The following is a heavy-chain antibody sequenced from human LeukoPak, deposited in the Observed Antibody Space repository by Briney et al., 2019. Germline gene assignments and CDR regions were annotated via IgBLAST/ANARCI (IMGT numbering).Heavy chain of an antibody. CDR3: AREVEPISAMDKRDWYFDL. V-gene: IGHV4-34*01. D-gene: IGHD5-18*01. J-gene: IGHJ2*01. Sequence: SETLSLTCAVYGGSFSGYYWSWIRQPPGKGLEWIGEINHSGSTNYNPSLKSRVTISVDTSKNQFSLKLSSVTAADTAVYYCAREVEPISAMDKRDWYFDLWGRGTLVTVSS. CDR1: GGSFSGYY. CDR2: INHSGST.